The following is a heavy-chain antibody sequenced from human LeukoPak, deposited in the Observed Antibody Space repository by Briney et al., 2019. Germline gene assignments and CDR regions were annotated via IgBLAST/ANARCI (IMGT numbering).Heavy chain of an antibody. CDR1: GFTFKTYA. CDR3: AKDPRAMGRYFFDD. Sequence: PGGSLRLSCVASGFTFKTYAMSWVRQRPGQGPEWVSMISSSGDTTDYAESVKDRFSISRDNAKNTLYLHLESPRGEDTAIYYCAKDPRAMGRYFFDDWGQGTLVTVFS. CDR2: ISSSGDTT. V-gene: IGHV3-23*01. J-gene: IGHJ4*01. D-gene: IGHD1-26*01.